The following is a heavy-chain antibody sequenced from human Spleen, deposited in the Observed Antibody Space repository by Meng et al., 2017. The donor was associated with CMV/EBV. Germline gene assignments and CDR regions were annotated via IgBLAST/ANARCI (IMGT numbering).Heavy chain of an antibody. D-gene: IGHD3-10*01. J-gene: IGHJ6*02. CDR3: ARDHRYYGSGDYYYGMDV. CDR2: ISYDGSNE. CDR1: GFTFSSYS. Sequence: GVSLRLSCAASGFTFSSYSIHWVRQAPGKGLDWVAVISYDGSNEYYAESVKGRFTISRDNSKNTVDLQMNSLRAEDTAVYHCARDHRYYGSGDYYYGMDVWGQGTTVTVSS. V-gene: IGHV3-30-3*01.